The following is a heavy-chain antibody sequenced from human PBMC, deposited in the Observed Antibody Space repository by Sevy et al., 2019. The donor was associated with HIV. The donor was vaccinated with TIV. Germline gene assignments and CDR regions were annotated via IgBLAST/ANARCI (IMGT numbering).Heavy chain of an antibody. CDR1: GFTFGDYA. CDR3: TRERRGWNYYYYGMDV. J-gene: IGHJ6*02. D-gene: IGHD6-19*01. Sequence: GGCLRLSCTASGFTFGDYAMSWFRQAPGKGLEWVGFIRSKAYGGTTEYAASVKGRFTISRDDSKSIAYLQMNSLKTEDTAVYYCTRERRGWNYYYYGMDVWGQGTTVTVSS. CDR2: IRSKAYGGTT. V-gene: IGHV3-49*03.